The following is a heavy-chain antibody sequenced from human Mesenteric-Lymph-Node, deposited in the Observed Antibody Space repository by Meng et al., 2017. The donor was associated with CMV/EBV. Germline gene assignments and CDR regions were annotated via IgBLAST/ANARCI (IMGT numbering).Heavy chain of an antibody. CDR1: GFTFSSYE. CDR2: ISSSGDTI. CDR3: AREPSTTGSSSCYRPLHY. V-gene: IGHV3-48*03. D-gene: IGHD6-13*01. Sequence: GESLKISCVASGFTFSSYEMNWVRQAPGKGLEWVSYISSSGDTIRYADSVRGRLIISRDNARNSVYLQMTSLRAEDTAVFYCAREPSTTGSSSCYRPLHYWGQGTLVTVSS. J-gene: IGHJ4*02.